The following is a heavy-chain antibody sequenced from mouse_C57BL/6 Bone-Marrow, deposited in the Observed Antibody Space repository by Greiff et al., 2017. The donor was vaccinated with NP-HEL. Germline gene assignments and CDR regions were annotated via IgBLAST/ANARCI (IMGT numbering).Heavy chain of an antibody. CDR1: GFTFSSYG. D-gene: IGHD2-4*01. V-gene: IGHV5-6*01. J-gene: IGHJ3*01. Sequence: EVQRVESGGDLVKPGGSLKPSCAASGFTFSSYGMSWVRQTPDKRLEWVATISSGGSYTYYPDSVKGRFTISRDNAKNTLYLQMSSLKSEDTAMYYCASPYDYDVAWFAYWGQGTLVTVSA. CDR2: ISSGGSYT. CDR3: ASPYDYDVAWFAY.